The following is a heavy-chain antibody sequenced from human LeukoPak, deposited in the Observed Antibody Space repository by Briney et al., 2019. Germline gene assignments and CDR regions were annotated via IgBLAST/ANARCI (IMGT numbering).Heavy chain of an antibody. CDR3: ARLDTAMDPFDY. CDR1: GGTFSSYA. D-gene: IGHD5-18*01. J-gene: IGHJ4*02. Sequence: SVKVSCKASGGTFSSYAISWVRQAPGQGLEWMGGIIPIFGTANYAQKFQGRVTITADESTSTAYMELSSLRSEDTAVYYCARLDTAMDPFDYWGQGTLVTVSS. CDR2: IIPIFGTA. V-gene: IGHV1-69*13.